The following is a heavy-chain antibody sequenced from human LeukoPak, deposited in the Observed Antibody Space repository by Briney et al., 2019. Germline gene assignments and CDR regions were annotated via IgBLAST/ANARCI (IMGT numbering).Heavy chain of an antibody. CDR3: AREYSSSFGAFDI. J-gene: IGHJ3*02. D-gene: IGHD6-6*01. V-gene: IGHV3-66*02. Sequence: GGSLRLSCAASGFTVSSNYMSWVRQAPGKGLEWVSVIYSGGSTYYADSVKGRFTISRDNSKNTLYLQMDSLRAEDTAVYYCAREYSSSFGAFDIWGQGTMVTVSS. CDR1: GFTVSSNY. CDR2: IYSGGST.